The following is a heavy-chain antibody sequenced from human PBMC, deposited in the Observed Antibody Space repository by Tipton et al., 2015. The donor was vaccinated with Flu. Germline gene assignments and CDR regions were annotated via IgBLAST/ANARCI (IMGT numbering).Heavy chain of an antibody. CDR1: GFTFSSYA. CDR3: AKGLLYGDYAGRFDS. J-gene: IGHJ5*01. Sequence: AVFGFTFSSYAMSWVRQAPRKGLEWVSTISGSADRTNYADSVKGRFTISRDNSKNTLYLHMNSLGAEDTAVYYCAKGLLYGDYAGRFDSWGQGTLVTVSS. D-gene: IGHD4-17*01. CDR2: ISGSADRT. V-gene: IGHV3-23*01.